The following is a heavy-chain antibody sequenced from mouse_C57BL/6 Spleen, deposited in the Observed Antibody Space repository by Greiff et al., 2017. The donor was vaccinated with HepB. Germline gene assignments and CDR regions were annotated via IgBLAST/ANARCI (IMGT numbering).Heavy chain of an antibody. CDR1: GYAFSSSW. J-gene: IGHJ4*01. Sequence: VKLQESGPELVKPGASVKISCKASGYAFSSSWMNWVKQRPGKGLEWIGRIYPGDGDTNYNGKFKGKATLTADKSSSTAYMQLSSLTSEDSAVYFCARSSIYYGTPYAMDYWGQGTSVTVSS. CDR3: ARSSIYYGTPYAMDY. CDR2: IYPGDGDT. D-gene: IGHD2-1*01. V-gene: IGHV1-82*01.